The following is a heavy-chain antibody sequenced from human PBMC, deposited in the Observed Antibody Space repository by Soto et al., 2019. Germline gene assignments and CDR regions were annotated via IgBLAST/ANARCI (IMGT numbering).Heavy chain of an antibody. CDR1: GFSLSTSGVG. Sequence: ESGPTLVKPTQTLTLTCTFSGFSLSTSGVGVGWIRQPPGKALEWIGSIYYSGSTYYNPSLKSRVTISVDTSKNQFSLKLSSVTAADTAVYYCARHHRVTSFIAARGGNWFDPWGQRTLVTVSS. CDR2: IYYSGST. V-gene: IGHV4-39*01. J-gene: IGHJ5*02. D-gene: IGHD6-6*01. CDR3: ARHHRVTSFIAARGGNWFDP.